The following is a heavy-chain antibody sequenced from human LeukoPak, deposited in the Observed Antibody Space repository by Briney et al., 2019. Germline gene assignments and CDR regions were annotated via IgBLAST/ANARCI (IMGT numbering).Heavy chain of an antibody. V-gene: IGHV3-23*01. CDR1: GFTFSNYG. Sequence: GGSLRLSCVASGFTFSNYGMNWVRQAPGKGLEWVSVISGSGGSTNYADSVKGRFTISRDNSKNTLYLEINSLRAEETALYYCAKDRGRAVAGSEFDYWGQGTLVTVSS. D-gene: IGHD6-19*01. J-gene: IGHJ4*02. CDR3: AKDRGRAVAGSEFDY. CDR2: ISGSGGST.